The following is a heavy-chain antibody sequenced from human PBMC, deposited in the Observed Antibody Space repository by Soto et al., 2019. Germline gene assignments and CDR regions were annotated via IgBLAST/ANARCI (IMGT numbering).Heavy chain of an antibody. CDR2: IIPIFGTA. Sequence: QVQLVQSGAEVKKPGSSVKVSCKASGGTFSSYAISWVRQAPGQGLEWMGGIIPIFGTANYAQKFQGRVTTTADKSTSTADMEVSSLRSEDTAVYYCAREYYYDSSGYYNNDAFDIWGQGTMVTVSS. D-gene: IGHD3-22*01. CDR1: GGTFSSYA. V-gene: IGHV1-69*06. J-gene: IGHJ3*02. CDR3: AREYYYDSSGYYNNDAFDI.